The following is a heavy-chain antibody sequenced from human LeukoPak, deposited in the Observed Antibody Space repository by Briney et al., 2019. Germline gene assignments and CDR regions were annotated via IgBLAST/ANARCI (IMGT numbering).Heavy chain of an antibody. CDR1: GFTFSDYY. D-gene: IGHD4-11*01. CDR2: ISSSGSTI. Sequence: KPGGSLRLSCAASGFTFSDYYMSWIRQAPGKGLEWVSYISSSGSTIYYADSVKGRFTISRDNAKNSLYLQMNSLRAEDTAVYYCASEFHIYSKMALGYWGQGTLVTVSS. J-gene: IGHJ4*02. V-gene: IGHV3-11*04. CDR3: ASEFHIYSKMALGY.